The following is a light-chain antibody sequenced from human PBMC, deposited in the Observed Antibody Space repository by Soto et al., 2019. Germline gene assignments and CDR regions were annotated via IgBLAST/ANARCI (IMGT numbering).Light chain of an antibody. J-gene: IGKJ5*01. CDR2: GAS. CDR3: QQYGGSPPIT. CDR1: QSISSSY. V-gene: IGKV3-20*01. Sequence: EIVLTQSPGTLSSSPGERATLSCRASQSISSSYLAWYQQKPGQAPRLLIYGASSRATGIPDRFSGSGSGTDFTLTISRLEPEDFAVYYCQQYGGSPPITFGQGTRLEIK.